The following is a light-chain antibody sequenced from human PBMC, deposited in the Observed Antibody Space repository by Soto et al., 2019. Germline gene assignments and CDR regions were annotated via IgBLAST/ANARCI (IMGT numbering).Light chain of an antibody. CDR1: QSVSSN. Sequence: EIVMTQSPATLSVSPGERATLSCRASQSVSSNLAWYQQKPGQAPRLLIYGVSTRATGIPARFSGSGSGTEFTLTISSLQSKDFAVYYCQQYSNWWTFGQGTKVEIK. CDR2: GVS. CDR3: QQYSNWWT. J-gene: IGKJ1*01. V-gene: IGKV3-15*01.